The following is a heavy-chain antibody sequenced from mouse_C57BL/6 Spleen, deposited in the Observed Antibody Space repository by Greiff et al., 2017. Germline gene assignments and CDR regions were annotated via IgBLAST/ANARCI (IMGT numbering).Heavy chain of an antibody. CDR3: ARGGYYRIDD. V-gene: IGHV1-69*01. CDR2: IDPSDSYT. D-gene: IGHD2-3*01. J-gene: IGHJ2*01. Sequence: VQLQQPGAELVMPGASVKLSCKASGYTFTSYWMHWVKQRPGQGLEWIGEIDPSDSYTNYNQKFKGKSTLTVDKSSSTAYMQLSSLTSEDSAVYYCARGGYYRIDDRGQSTTLTVAT. CDR1: GYTFTSYW.